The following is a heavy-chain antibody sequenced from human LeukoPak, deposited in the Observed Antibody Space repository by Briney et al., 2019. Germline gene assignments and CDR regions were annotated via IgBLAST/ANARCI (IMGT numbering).Heavy chain of an antibody. J-gene: IGHJ4*02. D-gene: IGHD5-12*01. CDR1: GFTFSSYA. V-gene: IGHV3-30*02. CDR2: IRYDGSNK. CDR3: AKDRGYPFDY. Sequence: PGGSLRLSCAASGFTFSSYAMSWVRQAPGKGLEWVAFIRYDGSNKYYADSVKGRFTISRDNSKNTLYLQMNSLRAEDTAVYYCAKDRGYPFDYWGQGTLVTVSS.